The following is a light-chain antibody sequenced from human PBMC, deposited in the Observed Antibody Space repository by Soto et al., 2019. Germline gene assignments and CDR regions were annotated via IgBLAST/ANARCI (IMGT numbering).Light chain of an antibody. Sequence: QSALTQPASVSGSPGQSITISCTGTSSDVGGYNYVSWYQQHPGKAPKLMIYEVSNRPSGVSNRFSGSKSGNTASLTISGLQAEDEGDYYCSSYTSSTIDYVFGTGTNLTVL. CDR2: EVS. V-gene: IGLV2-14*01. CDR3: SSYTSSTIDYV. J-gene: IGLJ1*01. CDR1: SSDVGGYNY.